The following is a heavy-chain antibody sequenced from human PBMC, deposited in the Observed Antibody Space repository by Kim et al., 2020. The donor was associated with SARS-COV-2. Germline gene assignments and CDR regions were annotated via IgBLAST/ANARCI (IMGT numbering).Heavy chain of an antibody. CDR2: INHSGST. J-gene: IGHJ3*02. Sequence: SETLSLTCAVYGGSFSGYYWSWIRQPPGKGLEWIGEINHSGSTNYNPSLKSRVTISVDTSRNQFSLKLSSVTAADTAVYYCASSYKDAFDIWGQGTMVTVSS. V-gene: IGHV4-34*01. CDR3: ASSYKDAFDI. CDR1: GGSFSGYY. D-gene: IGHD1-26*01.